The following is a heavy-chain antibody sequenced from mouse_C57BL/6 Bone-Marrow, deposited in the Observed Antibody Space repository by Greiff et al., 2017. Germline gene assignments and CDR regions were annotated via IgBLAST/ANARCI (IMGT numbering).Heavy chain of an antibody. J-gene: IGHJ2*01. Sequence: QVQLQQSGAELVKPGASVKLSCKASGYTFTSYWMQWVKQRPGQGLEWIGEIDPSDSYTNYNQKFNGKATLTVDTSSSTAYMQLSSLTSEDAAVDYCAREGLRRGGLGDYWGQGTTLTVSS. D-gene: IGHD4-1*01. CDR1: GYTFTSYW. CDR2: IDPSDSYT. V-gene: IGHV1-50*01. CDR3: AREGLRRGGLGDY.